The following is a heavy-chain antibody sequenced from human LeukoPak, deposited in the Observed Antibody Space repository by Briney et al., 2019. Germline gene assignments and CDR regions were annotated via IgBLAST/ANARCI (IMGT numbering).Heavy chain of an antibody. CDR2: INPNSGGA. J-gene: IGHJ4*02. D-gene: IGHD3-10*01. V-gene: IGHV1-2*02. CDR3: TRVSAGLFRPGEPGPVDY. CDR1: GYTFTHYY. Sequence: VASVKVSCKSSGYTFTHYYMQWFRQAPGQGLEWMGWINPNSGGANYAETFQDRVTMTRDTSISTVYLELGPLKPDDTAVYYCTRVSAGLFRPGEPGPVDYWGQGTLVTVSS.